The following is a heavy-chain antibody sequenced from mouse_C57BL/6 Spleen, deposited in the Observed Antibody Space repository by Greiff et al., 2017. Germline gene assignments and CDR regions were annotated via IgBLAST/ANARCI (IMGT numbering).Heavy chain of an antibody. CDR3: ARDRIYYDYDDWFAY. D-gene: IGHD2-4*01. J-gene: IGHJ3*01. Sequence: EVKLMESGPGLVKPSQSLSLTCSVTGYSITSGYYWNWIRQFPGNKLEWMGYISYDGSNNYNPSLKNRISITRDTSKNQFFLKLNSVTTEDTATYYCARDRIYYDYDDWFAYWGQGTLVTVSA. V-gene: IGHV3-6*01. CDR1: GYSITSGYY. CDR2: ISYDGSN.